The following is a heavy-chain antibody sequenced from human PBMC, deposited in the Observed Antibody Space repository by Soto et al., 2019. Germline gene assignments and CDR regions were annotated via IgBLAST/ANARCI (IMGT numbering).Heavy chain of an antibody. V-gene: IGHV4-39*01. D-gene: IGHD1-26*01. Sequence: SETLSLTCTVSGGSIISSSFYWVWIRQPPGKGLQWIGAINYSGSTYYNPSLKSRVTISVDTSKSQFSLDLSSVTAADTALYFCARQSGSYGLYFYGLDVWGQGTTVTVSS. CDR3: ARQSGSYGLYFYGLDV. J-gene: IGHJ6*02. CDR1: GGSIISSSFY. CDR2: INYSGST.